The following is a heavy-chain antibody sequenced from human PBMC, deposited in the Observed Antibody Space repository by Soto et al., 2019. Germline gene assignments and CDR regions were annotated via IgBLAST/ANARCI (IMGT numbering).Heavy chain of an antibody. V-gene: IGHV1-69*01. D-gene: IGHD3-22*01. J-gene: IGHJ4*02. CDR1: GGTFSRHA. Sequence: QVQLVQSGAEVRKPGSSVKVSCKASGGTFSRHAISWVRQSPGQGLEWMGGIIPIFGTANHAQKFQGRVTIIEDESTSTVYMELSSLRSEDTAMYYCARGWGYDSNDYYYAYWGQGPLVIVSS. CDR3: ARGWGYDSNDYYYAY. CDR2: IIPIFGTA.